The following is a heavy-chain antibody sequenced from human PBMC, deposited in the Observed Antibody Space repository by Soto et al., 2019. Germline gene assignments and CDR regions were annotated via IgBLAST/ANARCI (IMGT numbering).Heavy chain of an antibody. Sequence: QLQLQESGPGLVKPSETLSLTCPVSGGSISGYYWSWIRQPPGKGLEWIAFIHYTGSSKSNPSLKSRVTISVDTSKNQLSLKLNSVTAADTAVYYCARHSNEYRKSLDNWGQGTLVTVSS. D-gene: IGHD4-4*01. CDR1: GGSISGYY. J-gene: IGHJ4*02. CDR2: IHYTGSS. V-gene: IGHV4-59*08. CDR3: ARHSNEYRKSLDN.